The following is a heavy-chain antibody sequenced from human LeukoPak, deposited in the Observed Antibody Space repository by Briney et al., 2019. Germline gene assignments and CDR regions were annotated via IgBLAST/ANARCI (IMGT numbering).Heavy chain of an antibody. J-gene: IGHJ4*02. CDR3: ARDQRVTGRPDIDY. D-gene: IGHD6-6*01. Sequence: GGSLRLSCAASRFSLRSFWMTWVRQAPGTGLEWVANINQDGAEKYYGESVKGRFTISRDNAKNTLYLQMNNLRAEDTAMYYCARDQRVTGRPDIDYWGQGTLVIVSS. CDR2: INQDGAEK. CDR1: RFSLRSFW. V-gene: IGHV3-7*01.